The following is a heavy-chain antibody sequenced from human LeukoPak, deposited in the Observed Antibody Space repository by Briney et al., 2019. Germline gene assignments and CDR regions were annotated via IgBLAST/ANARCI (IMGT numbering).Heavy chain of an antibody. Sequence: GGSLRLSCAASGFTFSSYSMNWVRQAPGKGLEWVSYIRNSSSTIYYADSVKGRFTISRANAKNSLYLQMNSLRDEDTAVYSCARVTYDGGRSWGQGTRFT. V-gene: IGHV3-48*02. CDR2: IRNSSSTI. J-gene: IGHJ4*02. CDR3: ARVTYDGGRS. D-gene: IGHD2-21*02. CDR1: GFTFSSYS.